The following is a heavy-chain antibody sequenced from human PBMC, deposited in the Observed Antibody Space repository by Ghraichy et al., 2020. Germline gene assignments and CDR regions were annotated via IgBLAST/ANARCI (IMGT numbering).Heavy chain of an antibody. CDR1: GFTFSDYY. CDR3: ARGVGLRYFDWLSNYYYYMDV. CDR2: ISSSGSTI. D-gene: IGHD3-9*01. V-gene: IGHV3-11*01. J-gene: IGHJ6*03. Sequence: GGSLRLSCAASGFTFSDYYMSWIRQAPGKGLEWVSYISSSGSTIYYADSVKGRFTISRDNAKNSLYLQMNSLRAEDTAVYYCARGVGLRYFDWLSNYYYYMDVWGKGTTVTVSS.